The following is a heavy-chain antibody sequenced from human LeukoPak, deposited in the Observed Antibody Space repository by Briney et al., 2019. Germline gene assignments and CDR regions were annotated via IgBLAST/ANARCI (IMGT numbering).Heavy chain of an antibody. CDR1: GFTFGEYT. J-gene: IGHJ5*02. V-gene: IGHV3-43*01. CDR3: VKDGHYCTATTCYSSWFDP. Sequence: PGGSLRLSCAASGFTFGEYTMHWVRQPPGKGLEWVSLIGWDGDRTYYADSVKGRFTVSRDNSENSLYLEMNDLTTEDTAFYYCVKDGHYCTATTCYSSWFDPWGQGTLVTDPS. CDR2: IGWDGDRT. D-gene: IGHD2-2*02.